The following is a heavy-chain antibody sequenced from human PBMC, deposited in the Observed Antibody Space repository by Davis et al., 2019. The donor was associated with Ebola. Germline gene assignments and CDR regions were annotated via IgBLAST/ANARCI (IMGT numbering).Heavy chain of an antibody. CDR3: TRDDYDFWGGYSAVYYYGMDV. J-gene: IGHJ6*04. CDR1: GFTFYTHD. D-gene: IGHD3-3*01. V-gene: IGHV3-13*05. CDR2: IGTAAEP. Sequence: GGSLRLSCAASGFTFYTHDMHWVRQVAGKGLEWVSAIGTAAEPFYSGSVKGRFTISRDNAKNLLYLQMNSLRVEDTAVYYCTRDDYDFWGGYSAVYYYGMDVWGIGTTVSVSS.